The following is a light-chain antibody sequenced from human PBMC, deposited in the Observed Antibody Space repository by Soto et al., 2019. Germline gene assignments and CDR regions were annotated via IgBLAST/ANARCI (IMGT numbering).Light chain of an antibody. CDR1: SSDVGYYNY. CDR3: SSYTSTSTLV. Sequence: QPVLTQPASVSGSPGQSITISCTGTSSDVGYYNYVSWYQQHPGKVPKLMIYDVRYRPSGVSDRFSGSNSGNTASLTLSGLQADDEADYYCSSYTSTSTLVFGTGTKVTVL. V-gene: IGLV2-14*03. J-gene: IGLJ1*01. CDR2: DVR.